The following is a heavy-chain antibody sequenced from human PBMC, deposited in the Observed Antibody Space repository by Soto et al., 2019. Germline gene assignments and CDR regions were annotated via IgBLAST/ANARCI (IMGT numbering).Heavy chain of an antibody. V-gene: IGHV4-59*01. J-gene: IGHJ4*02. Sequence: SETLSLTCTVSGGSISSNYWTWIRQPPGKGLEWIGYVYNSGSTNYNPSLKSRVTISEDTSKSQFSLKVNSMTAADTAVYYCAGYRRAEVAGYTVDDWGQGILVTVSS. D-gene: IGHD2-15*01. CDR3: AGYRRAEVAGYTVDD. CDR1: GGSISSNY. CDR2: VYNSGST.